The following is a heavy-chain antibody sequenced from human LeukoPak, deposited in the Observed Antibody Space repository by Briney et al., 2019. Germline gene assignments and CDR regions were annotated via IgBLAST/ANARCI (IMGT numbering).Heavy chain of an antibody. J-gene: IGHJ4*02. CDR3: ARGLGSGRGRATVPRYPTKDY. D-gene: IGHD4-17*01. CDR2: INHSGST. Sequence: SETLSLTCAVYGGSFSGYYWSWIRQPPGKGLEWIGEINHSGSTNYNPSLKSRVTISVDTSKNQFSLKLSSVTAADTAVYYCARGLGSGRGRATVPRYPTKDYWGQGTLVTVSS. V-gene: IGHV4-34*01. CDR1: GGSFSGYY.